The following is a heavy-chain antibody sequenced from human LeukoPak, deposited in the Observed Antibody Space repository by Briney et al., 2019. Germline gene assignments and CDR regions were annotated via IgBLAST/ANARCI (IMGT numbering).Heavy chain of an antibody. V-gene: IGHV3-23*01. CDR3: AKDLVGATEWFDP. J-gene: IGHJ5*02. Sequence: GGSLRLSCAASGLTVTDNYMNWVRQSSGKGLEWVSAISGSGGSTYYADSVKGRFTISRDNSKNTLYSQMNSLRAEDTAVYYCAKDLVGATEWFDPWGQGTLVTVSS. D-gene: IGHD1-26*01. CDR1: GLTVTDNY. CDR2: ISGSGGST.